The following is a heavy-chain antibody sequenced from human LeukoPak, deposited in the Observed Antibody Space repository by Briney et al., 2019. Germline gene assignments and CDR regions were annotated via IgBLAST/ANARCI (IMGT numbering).Heavy chain of an antibody. CDR3: ASITGTFTGYYYGMDV. V-gene: IGHV1-2*02. CDR2: INPNSGGI. CDR1: GYTFTGYY. J-gene: IGHJ6*02. D-gene: IGHD1-7*01. Sequence: ASVKVSCKASGYTFTGYYMHWVRQAPGQGLEWMGWINPNSGGINYAQKFQGMVTMTRDTSISTAYMELSRLRSDDTAVYYCASITGTFTGYYYGMDVWGQGTTVTVSS.